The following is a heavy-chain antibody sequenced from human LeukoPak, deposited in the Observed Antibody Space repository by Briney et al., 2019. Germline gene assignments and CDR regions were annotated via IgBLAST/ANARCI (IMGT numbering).Heavy chain of an antibody. CDR3: ARVKVVGGNYMDV. D-gene: IGHD2-15*01. CDR2: MYYSGST. V-gene: IGHV4-39*06. J-gene: IGHJ6*03. Sequence: PSETLSLTRTVSGGSISSSSYYWGWVRQPPGTGLEWIGSMYYSGSTNYNPSLKSRVTISVDTSKNQFPLKLSSVTAADTAVYYCARVKVVGGNYMDVWGKGTTVTVSS. CDR1: GGSISSSSYY.